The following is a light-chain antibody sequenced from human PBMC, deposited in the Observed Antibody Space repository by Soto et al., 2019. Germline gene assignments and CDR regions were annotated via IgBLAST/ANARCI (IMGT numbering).Light chain of an antibody. CDR3: QQCYSSPAT. CDR2: WAS. J-gene: IGKJ4*01. Sequence: DIVMTQSPSSLAVSLGERVTINCKSSHSVHYNANNRNYLVWYQQKVGQPPKVLISWASTRESGVPDRFSGSGSGTDCTLTISSLQADDVAVYYCQQCYSSPATFGGGTKVEIK. V-gene: IGKV4-1*01. CDR1: HSVHYNANNRNY.